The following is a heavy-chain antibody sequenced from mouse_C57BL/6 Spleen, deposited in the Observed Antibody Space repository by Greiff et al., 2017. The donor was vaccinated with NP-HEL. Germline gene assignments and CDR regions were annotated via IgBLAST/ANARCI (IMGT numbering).Heavy chain of an antibody. D-gene: IGHD1-1*01. CDR3: TGHGSQVYWYFDV. J-gene: IGHJ1*03. Sequence: EVKLEESGGGLVQPGGSMKLSCVASGFTFSNYWMNWVRQSPEKGLEWVAQIRLKSDNYATHYAESVKGRFTISRDDSKSSVYLQMNNLRAEDTGIYYCTGHGSQVYWYFDVWGTGTTVTVSS. CDR1: GFTFSNYW. V-gene: IGHV6-3*01. CDR2: IRLKSDNYAT.